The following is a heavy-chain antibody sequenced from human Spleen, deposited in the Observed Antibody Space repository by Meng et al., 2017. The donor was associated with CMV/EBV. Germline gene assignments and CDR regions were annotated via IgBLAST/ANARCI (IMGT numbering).Heavy chain of an antibody. CDR2: INHSGNT. CDR3: ARLGLYCSGSSCYVGDY. CDR1: GGSFSDYC. Sequence: YGGSFSDYCWSWIRQPPGKGLEWIGEINHSGNTNYNPSLKSRVTISVDTSKNQFSLKLNSVTAADTAVYYCARLGLYCSGSSCYVGDYWGQGTLVTVSS. J-gene: IGHJ4*02. V-gene: IGHV4-34*01. D-gene: IGHD2-15*01.